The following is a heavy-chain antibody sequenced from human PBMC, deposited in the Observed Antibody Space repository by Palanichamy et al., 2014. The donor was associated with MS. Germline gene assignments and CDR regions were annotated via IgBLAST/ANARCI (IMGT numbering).Heavy chain of an antibody. CDR2: MNPNSGNR. J-gene: IGHJ6*03. CDR1: GYTFTSYD. V-gene: IGHV1-8*01. CDR3: ARSIHYPTVTTGGYYYLDV. D-gene: IGHD4-17*01. Sequence: QVQLVQSGAEVKKPGASVKVSCKTSGYTFTSYDINWVRQATGQGLEWMGRMNPNSGNRGYAQKFQGRVTMTRNTSISTAYMELSSLRSEDTAVYYCARSIHYPTVTTGGYYYLDVWGKGTTVTVSS.